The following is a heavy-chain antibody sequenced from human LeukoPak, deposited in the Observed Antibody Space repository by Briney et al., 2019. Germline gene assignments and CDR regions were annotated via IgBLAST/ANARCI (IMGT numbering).Heavy chain of an antibody. Sequence: EGSLRLSCAASGFTFDDYAMHWVRQAPGKGLEWVSLISWDGGSTYHADSVKGRFTISRDNSKNSLYLQMNSLRAEDTALYYCAKGDYGGHYYYYYMDVWGKGTTVTVSS. CDR2: ISWDGGST. D-gene: IGHD4-23*01. J-gene: IGHJ6*03. CDR3: AKGDYGGHYYYYYMDV. V-gene: IGHV3-43D*04. CDR1: GFTFDDYA.